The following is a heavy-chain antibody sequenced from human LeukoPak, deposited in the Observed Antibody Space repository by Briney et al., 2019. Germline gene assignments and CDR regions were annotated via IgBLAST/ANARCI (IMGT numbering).Heavy chain of an antibody. Sequence: GGSLRLSCAASGFTFRSYGMHWVRQAPGKGLEWVAVISYDGSNKYYADSVKGRFTISRDNSKNTLYLQMNSLRAEDTAVYYCAKERWGWLQSDFDYWGQGTLVTVSS. CDR3: AKERWGWLQSDFDY. J-gene: IGHJ4*02. CDR1: GFTFRSYG. CDR2: ISYDGSNK. V-gene: IGHV3-30*18. D-gene: IGHD5-24*01.